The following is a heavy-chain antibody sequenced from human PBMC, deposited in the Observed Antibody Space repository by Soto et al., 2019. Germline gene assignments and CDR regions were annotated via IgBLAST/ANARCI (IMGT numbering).Heavy chain of an antibody. D-gene: IGHD6-13*01. V-gene: IGHV1-69*13. CDR1: GGNFTNSR. J-gene: IGHJ5*02. Sequence: AVKGACKASGGNFTNSRVSWVRRAPGQGLEWMGGIIPLFGTTNYAHKFRGRVTVTADGSTSTVYMELNSLRSEDTAMYYCARAHGTSWYNWFGPWGQGTLVTVSS. CDR2: IIPLFGTT. CDR3: ARAHGTSWYNWFGP.